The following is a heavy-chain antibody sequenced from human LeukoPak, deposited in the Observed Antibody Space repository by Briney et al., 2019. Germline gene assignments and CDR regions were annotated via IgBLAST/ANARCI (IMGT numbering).Heavy chain of an antibody. CDR1: GFTFSSYA. J-gene: IGHJ6*02. CDR3: AKNHKALLTIFGVVTSHGMDV. V-gene: IGHV3-23*01. Sequence: GGSLRLSCAASGFTFSSYAMSWVRQAPGKGLEWVSAISGSGGSTYYADSVKGRFTISRDNSKNTLYMQMNSLRAEDTAVYYWAKNHKALLTIFGVVTSHGMDVWGQGTTVTVSS. CDR2: ISGSGGST. D-gene: IGHD3-3*01.